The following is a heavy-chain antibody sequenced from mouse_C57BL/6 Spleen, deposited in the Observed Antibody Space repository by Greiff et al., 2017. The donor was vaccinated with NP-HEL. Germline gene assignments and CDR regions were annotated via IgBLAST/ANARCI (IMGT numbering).Heavy chain of an antibody. Sequence: LVESGAELARPGASVKLSCKASGYTFTSYGISWVKQRTGQGLEWIGEIYPRSGNTYYNEKFKGKATLTADKSSSTAYMELRSLTSEDSAVYFCARYYGNYDWYFDVWGTGTTVTVSS. V-gene: IGHV1-81*01. CDR1: GYTFTSYG. CDR3: ARYYGNYDWYFDV. J-gene: IGHJ1*03. D-gene: IGHD2-1*01. CDR2: IYPRSGNT.